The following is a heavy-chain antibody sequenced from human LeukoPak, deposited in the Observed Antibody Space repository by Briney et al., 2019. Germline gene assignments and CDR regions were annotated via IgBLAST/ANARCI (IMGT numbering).Heavy chain of an antibody. Sequence: GRSLRLSCGASGFXFSSYSINWVRQAPGKGLEWVSSISSSSSYIYYADSVKGRFTISRDNAKNSLYLQMNSLRAEDTAVYYCARDKNLGGKYDFWSGYYYYYGMDVWGQGTTVTVSS. V-gene: IGHV3-21*01. J-gene: IGHJ6*02. CDR1: GFXFSSYS. D-gene: IGHD3-3*01. CDR2: ISSSSSYI. CDR3: ARDKNLGGKYDFWSGYYYYYGMDV.